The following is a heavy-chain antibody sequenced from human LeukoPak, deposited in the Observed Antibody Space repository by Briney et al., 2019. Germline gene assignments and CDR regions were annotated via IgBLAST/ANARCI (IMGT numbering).Heavy chain of an antibody. D-gene: IGHD3-3*01. Sequence: PGGSLRLSCAASGFTFSSYGMHWVRQAPGKGLEWVAFIRYDGSNKYYADSVKGRFTISRDNSKNTLYLQMNSLRAEDTAVYYCAKDTGEFWSGSPLYWGQGTLVTVSS. J-gene: IGHJ4*02. CDR3: AKDTGEFWSGSPLY. CDR1: GFTFSSYG. CDR2: IRYDGSNK. V-gene: IGHV3-30*02.